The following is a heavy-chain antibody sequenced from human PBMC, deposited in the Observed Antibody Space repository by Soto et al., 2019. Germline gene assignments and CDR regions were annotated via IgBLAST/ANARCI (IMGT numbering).Heavy chain of an antibody. D-gene: IGHD6-19*01. CDR1: GGTFSSYA. Sequence: QVQLVQSGAEVKKPGSSVKVSCKASGGTFSSYAISWVRQAPGQGLEWMGGVIPIFGTANYAQKFQGRVTITADESTSTAYMELSSLRSEDTAVYYCAGSPQWLADYYYGMDVWGQGTTVTVSS. CDR2: VIPIFGTA. CDR3: AGSPQWLADYYYGMDV. J-gene: IGHJ6*02. V-gene: IGHV1-69*01.